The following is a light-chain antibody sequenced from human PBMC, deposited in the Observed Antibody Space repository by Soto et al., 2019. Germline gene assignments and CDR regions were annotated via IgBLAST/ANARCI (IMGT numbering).Light chain of an antibody. CDR1: QSISSY. CDR3: LQRYRSST. CDR2: AAS. V-gene: IGKV1-39*01. J-gene: IGKJ5*01. Sequence: IHMTHAPSSLCASFGDIVTITFRASQSISSYLSWYQQKPGKSPKLLIYAASTLQSGVPSRFSGSGSGTDFTLTISSLQPEDFATSYCLQRYRSSTFGQGTRLDIK.